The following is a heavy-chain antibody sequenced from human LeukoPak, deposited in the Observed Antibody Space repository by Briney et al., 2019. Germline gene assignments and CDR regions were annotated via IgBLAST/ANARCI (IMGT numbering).Heavy chain of an antibody. CDR1: GGSIGSYY. CDR3: ARDGPYSGST. J-gene: IGHJ5*02. D-gene: IGHD1-26*01. Sequence: PSETLSLTCTVFGGSIGSYYWSWIRQPPGKGLEWIGYIYYSGSTNYNPSLKSRVTISVDTSKNQFSLKLSSVTAADTAVYYCARDGPYSGSTWGQGTLVTVSS. V-gene: IGHV4-59*01. CDR2: IYYSGST.